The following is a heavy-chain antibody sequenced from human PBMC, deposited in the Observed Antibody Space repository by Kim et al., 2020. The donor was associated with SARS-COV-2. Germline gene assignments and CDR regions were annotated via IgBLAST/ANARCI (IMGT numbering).Heavy chain of an antibody. V-gene: IGHV4-34*01. D-gene: IGHD3-10*01. CDR3: ARGGGTYYYGSGTFDY. CDR2: INHSGST. CDR1: GGSFSGYY. J-gene: IGHJ4*02. Sequence: SETLSLTCAVYGGSFSGYYWSWIRQPPGKGLEWIGEINHSGSTNYNPSLKSRVTISVDTSKNQFSLKLSSVTAADTAVYYCARGGGTYYYGSGTFDYWGQGTLVTVSS.